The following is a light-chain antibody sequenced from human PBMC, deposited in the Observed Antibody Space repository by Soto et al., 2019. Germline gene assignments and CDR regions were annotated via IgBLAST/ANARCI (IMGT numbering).Light chain of an antibody. Sequence: QSALTQPASVSGSPGQSITISCSGTRSDIGSYNYVAWYQQFPGKTPKILIYGVSNRPSGVSSRFSGSKSGNTASLTISGLQAEDEADYYCISYAGSNFYVFGTGTKVAVL. V-gene: IGLV2-14*01. CDR3: ISYAGSNFYV. CDR1: RSDIGSYNY. J-gene: IGLJ1*01. CDR2: GVS.